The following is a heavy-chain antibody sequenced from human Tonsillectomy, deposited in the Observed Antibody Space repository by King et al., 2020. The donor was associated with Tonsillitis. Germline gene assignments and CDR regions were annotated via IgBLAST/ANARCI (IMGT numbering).Heavy chain of an antibody. CDR2: IYYSGSP. D-gene: IGHD3-10*01. V-gene: IGHV4-30-4*01. CDR1: GGSISSGGYY. CDR3: ARWKVRGVIITDVDP. J-gene: IGHJ5*02. Sequence: VQLQESGPGLVKPSQILSLTCTVSGGSISSGGYYWSWIRQPPGKGLEWIGYIYYSGSPYYNPSLKSRVTISVDTSKNQFSLRLSSVTAADTAVYYCARWKVRGVIITDVDPWGQGTLVTVSS.